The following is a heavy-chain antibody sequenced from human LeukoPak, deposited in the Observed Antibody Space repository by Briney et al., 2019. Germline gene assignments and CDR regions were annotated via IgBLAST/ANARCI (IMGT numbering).Heavy chain of an antibody. CDR3: TRVQAGRSGLMDV. CDR2: IDPDGSTT. J-gene: IGHJ6*02. Sequence: GGSLRLSCAASGFTLSDYWMHWARQVPGEGLVWVSRIDPDGSTTNYADSVKGRFTTSRDNAKNTLYLQMNSLRADDTALYYCTRVQAGRSGLMDVWGRGTTVTVSS. V-gene: IGHV3-74*01. D-gene: IGHD2-8*02. CDR1: GFTLSDYW.